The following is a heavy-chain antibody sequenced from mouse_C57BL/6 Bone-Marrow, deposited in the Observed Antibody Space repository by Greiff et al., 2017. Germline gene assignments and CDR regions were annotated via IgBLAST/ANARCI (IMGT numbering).Heavy chain of an antibody. Sequence: QVQLKQPGAELVKPGASVKLSCKASGYTFTSYWMHWVQQRPGRGLEWIGRIDPNSGGTKYNEKFKSKATLTVDKPSSTAYMQLSSLTSEDSAVYYCARWRLRPYYFDYWLQGTTLTVSS. CDR2: IDPNSGGT. CDR3: ARWRLRPYYFDY. J-gene: IGHJ2*01. V-gene: IGHV1-72*01. D-gene: IGHD2-2*01. CDR1: GYTFTSYW.